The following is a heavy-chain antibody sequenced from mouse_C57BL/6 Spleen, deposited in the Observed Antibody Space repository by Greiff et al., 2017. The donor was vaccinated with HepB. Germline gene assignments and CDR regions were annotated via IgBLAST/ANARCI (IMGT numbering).Heavy chain of an antibody. CDR1: GYSITSGYY. CDR2: ISYDGSN. V-gene: IGHV3-6*01. CDR3: ARDPGSSGYAWFAY. D-gene: IGHD3-2*02. J-gene: IGHJ3*01. Sequence: ESGPGLVKPSQSLSLTCSVTGYSITSGYYWNWIRQFPGNKLEWMGYISYDGSNNYNPSLKNRISITRDTSKNQFFLKLNSVTTEDTATYYCARDPGSSGYAWFAYWGQGTLVTVSA.